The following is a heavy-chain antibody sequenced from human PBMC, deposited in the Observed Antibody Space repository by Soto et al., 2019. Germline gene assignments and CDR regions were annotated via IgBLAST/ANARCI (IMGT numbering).Heavy chain of an antibody. Sequence: GGSLRLSCAASGFTFSSYAMHWVRQAPGKGLEWVAVISYDGSNKYYADSVKGRFTISRDNSKNTLYLQMNSLRAEDTAVYYCARVHKDSGSYYFDYWGQGTLVTVSS. V-gene: IGHV3-30*04. J-gene: IGHJ4*02. D-gene: IGHD1-26*01. CDR1: GFTFSSYA. CDR2: ISYDGSNK. CDR3: ARVHKDSGSYYFDY.